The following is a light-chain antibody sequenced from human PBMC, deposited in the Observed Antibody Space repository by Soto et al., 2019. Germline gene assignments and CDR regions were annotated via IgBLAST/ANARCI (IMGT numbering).Light chain of an antibody. Sequence: DIQMNQSPSTLSGSVGDRVTITCRASQTISSWLAWYQQKPGKAPKLLIYKASTLKSGVPSRFSGSGSGTEFNLTISRLEPEDFAVYYCQQYGSARTFGQEIKGDIK. CDR3: QQYGSART. V-gene: IGKV1-5*03. CDR2: KAS. CDR1: QTISSW. J-gene: IGKJ1*01.